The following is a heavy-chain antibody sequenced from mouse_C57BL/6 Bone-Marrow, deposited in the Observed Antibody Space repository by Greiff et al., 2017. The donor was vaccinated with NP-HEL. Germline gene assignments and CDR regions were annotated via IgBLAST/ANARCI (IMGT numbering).Heavy chain of an antibody. Sequence: EVKLVESGGGLVKPGGSLKLSCAASGFTFSDYGMHWVRQAPEKGLEWVAYISSGSSTIYYADTVKGRFTISRDNAKNTLFLQMPSLRSEDTAMYYCARHGYFDYWGQGTTLTVSS. CDR1: GFTFSDYG. J-gene: IGHJ2*01. CDR2: ISSGSSTI. D-gene: IGHD1-1*02. V-gene: IGHV5-17*01. CDR3: ARHGYFDY.